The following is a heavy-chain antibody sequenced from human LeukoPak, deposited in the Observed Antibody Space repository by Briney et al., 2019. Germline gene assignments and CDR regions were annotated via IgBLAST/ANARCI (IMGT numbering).Heavy chain of an antibody. V-gene: IGHV4-30-2*01. Sequence: SETLSLTCAVSGGSISSGGYSWSWIRQPPGKGLEWIGYIYHSGSTYYNPSLKSRVTISVDRSKNQFSLKLSSVTAADTAVYYCARLRVYCSGGSCYSHYFDYWGQGTLVTVSS. CDR1: GGSISSGGYS. CDR3: ARLRVYCSGGSCYSHYFDY. D-gene: IGHD2-15*01. J-gene: IGHJ4*02. CDR2: IYHSGST.